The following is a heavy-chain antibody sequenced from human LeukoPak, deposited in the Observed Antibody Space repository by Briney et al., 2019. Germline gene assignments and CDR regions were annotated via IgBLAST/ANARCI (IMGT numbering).Heavy chain of an antibody. CDR3: ARGYYDFWSGYYLVEGYYYMDV. CDR2: INSDGSST. CDR1: GFTFSSYW. J-gene: IGHJ6*03. Sequence: GGSLRLSCAASGFTFSSYWMHWVRQAPGKGLVWVSRINSDGSSTSYADSVKGRFTISRDNAKNTLYLQMNSLRAEDTAVYYCARGYYDFWSGYYLVEGYYYMDVWGKGTTVTVSS. D-gene: IGHD3-3*01. V-gene: IGHV3-74*01.